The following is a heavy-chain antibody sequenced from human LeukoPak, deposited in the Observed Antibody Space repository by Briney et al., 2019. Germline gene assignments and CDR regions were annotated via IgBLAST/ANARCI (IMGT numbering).Heavy chain of an antibody. D-gene: IGHD3-22*01. Sequence: GGSLRLSCEASGFSFSSYGMSWVRQAPGEGLEWVSGFSASDGSRYYADSVKGRFTISRDNSKNTLYLQMNSLRAEDTAVYYCARDLGQYYDTSDNWFDPWGQGTLVTVSS. CDR3: ARDLGQYYDTSDNWFDP. CDR2: FSASDGSR. CDR1: GFSFSSYG. J-gene: IGHJ5*02. V-gene: IGHV3-23*01.